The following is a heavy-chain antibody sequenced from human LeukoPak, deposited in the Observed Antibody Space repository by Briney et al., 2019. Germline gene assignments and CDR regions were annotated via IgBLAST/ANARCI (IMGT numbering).Heavy chain of an antibody. J-gene: IGHJ4*02. CDR1: GYSFTSYW. CDR2: IYPGDSDT. Sequence: GESLKISCKGSGYSFTSYWIGWVRQRPGKGLEWMGIIYPGDSDTRYSPSFQGQVTISADKSISTAYLQWSSLKASDTAMYYCARKGRGYSDSSGYYYGYWGQGTLVTVSS. V-gene: IGHV5-51*01. D-gene: IGHD3-22*01. CDR3: ARKGRGYSDSSGYYYGY.